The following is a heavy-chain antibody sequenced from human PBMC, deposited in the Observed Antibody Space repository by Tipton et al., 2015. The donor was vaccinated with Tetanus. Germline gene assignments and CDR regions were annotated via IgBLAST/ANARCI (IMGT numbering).Heavy chain of an antibody. CDR3: ARIVRMGDFSFFDS. D-gene: IGHD3-16*01. CDR2: ISNTGST. CDR1: GDSVSSGGYD. J-gene: IGHJ4*02. Sequence: TLSLTCTVSGDSVSSGGYDWGSIGQSPGKGLELIGYISNTGSTSYNPSLQSRVSMSVDTSKNQFSLRLSSVTAADTAVYYCARIVRMGDFSFFDSWGLGTLVTVSS. V-gene: IGHV4-61*08.